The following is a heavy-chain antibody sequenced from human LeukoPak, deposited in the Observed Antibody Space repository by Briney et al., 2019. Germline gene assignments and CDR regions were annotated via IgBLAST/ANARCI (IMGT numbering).Heavy chain of an antibody. CDR3: ENCLKVTWIPDY. Sequence: SETLSLTCTLADRPVSSRCDVSAWIRQPPGKGLEWIGSIYYSGSTYYNPSLKSRVPISVDTSKNQFSLKLRSVTAADTADYDCENCLKVTWIPDYWGQGTLVTVSS. D-gene: IGHD2-21*02. V-gene: IGHV4-39*01. CDR2: IYYSGST. CDR1: DRPVSSRCDV. J-gene: IGHJ4*02.